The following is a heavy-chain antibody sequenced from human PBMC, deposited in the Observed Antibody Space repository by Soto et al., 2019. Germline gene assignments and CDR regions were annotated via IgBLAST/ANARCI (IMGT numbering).Heavy chain of an antibody. V-gene: IGHV3-53*02. CDR2: IYSDNNT. J-gene: IGHJ6*02. CDR3: ARHYSAMGV. Sequence: EVQLVETGGDLIQPGGSLRLSCAASGFTVSSDSMTWVRQAPGKGLEWISIIYSDNNTDYADSVKGRFSISRDTPKNILYLQMNSLTAEDTAEYYCARHYSAMGVWGQGTTVTVSS. CDR1: GFTVSSDS.